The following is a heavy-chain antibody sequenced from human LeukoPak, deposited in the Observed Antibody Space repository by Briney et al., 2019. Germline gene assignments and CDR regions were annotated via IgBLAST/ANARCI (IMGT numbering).Heavy chain of an antibody. CDR1: GNSLTEMS. J-gene: IGHJ5*02. V-gene: IGHV1-2*04. CDR2: INPNSGGT. D-gene: IGHD3-22*01. Sequence: ASVKVSCKVSGNSLTEMSMHWVQQAPGKGLEWMGWINPNSGGTNYAQKFQGWVTMTRDTSISTAYMELSRLRSDDTAVYYCARAPYYYDSSGYYVSDDNWFDPWGQGTLVTVSS. CDR3: ARAPYYYDSSGYYVSDDNWFDP.